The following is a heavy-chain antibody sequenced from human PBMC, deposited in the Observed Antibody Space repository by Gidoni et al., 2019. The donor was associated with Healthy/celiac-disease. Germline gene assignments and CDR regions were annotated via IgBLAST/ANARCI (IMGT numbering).Heavy chain of an antibody. D-gene: IGHD6-13*01. CDR3: AREYSSSWSFDY. CDR2: IWYDGSNK. V-gene: IGHV3-33*01. Sequence: QVQLVESGGGVVQPGRSLRLSCAASGFTFSSYGMRWVRQAPGKGLEWVAVIWYDGSNKYYADSVKGRFTISRDNSKNTLYLQMNSLRAEDTAVYYCAREYSSSWSFDYWGQGTLVTVSS. CDR1: GFTFSSYG. J-gene: IGHJ4*02.